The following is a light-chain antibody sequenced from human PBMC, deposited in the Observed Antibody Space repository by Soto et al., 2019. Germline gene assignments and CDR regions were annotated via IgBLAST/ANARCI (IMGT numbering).Light chain of an antibody. CDR2: AAS. CDR3: QQFNSYSIT. V-gene: IGKV1-9*01. CDR1: QDISSY. J-gene: IGKJ5*01. Sequence: DIQLTQSPSFLSASVGDRVTITCRASQDISSYLAWYQQKPGKAPKLLIYAASTLQSGVPSRFSGSGSGTEFTLTISSLQPEDFATYYCQQFNSYSITFGQGTRLESK.